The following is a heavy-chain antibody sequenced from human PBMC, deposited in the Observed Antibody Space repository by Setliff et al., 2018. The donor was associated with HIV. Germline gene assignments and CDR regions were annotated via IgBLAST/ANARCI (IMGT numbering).Heavy chain of an antibody. J-gene: IGHJ5*02. CDR3: ARDFKRYNSPCRFDP. D-gene: IGHD6-13*01. CDR1: GGSISSHY. CDR2: IYYSGST. Sequence: PSETLSLTCTVSGGSISSHYWSWIRQPPGKGLEWIGYIYYSGSTNYNPSLKSRVTISVDTSKNQFSLKLSSVTAADTAVYYCARDFKRYNSPCRFDPWGQGTLVTVSS. V-gene: IGHV4-59*11.